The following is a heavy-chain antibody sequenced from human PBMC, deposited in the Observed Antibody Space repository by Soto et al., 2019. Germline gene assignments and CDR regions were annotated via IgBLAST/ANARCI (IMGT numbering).Heavy chain of an antibody. D-gene: IGHD3-10*01. CDR1: GFTFSSYA. J-gene: IGHJ6*02. CDR2: ISGSGGST. Sequence: EVPLLESGGGLVQPGGSLRLSCAASGFTFSSYAMSWVRQAPGKGLEWVSAISGSGGSTYYADSVKGRFTISRDNSKNTLYLQMNSLRAEDTAVYYCAKARGKTYGMDVWGQGTTVTVSS. CDR3: AKARGKTYGMDV. V-gene: IGHV3-23*01.